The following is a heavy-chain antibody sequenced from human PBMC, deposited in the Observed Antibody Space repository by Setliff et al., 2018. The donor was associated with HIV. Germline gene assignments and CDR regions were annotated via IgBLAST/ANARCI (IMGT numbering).Heavy chain of an antibody. CDR2: INYDRITT. CDR1: GFTFTNYW. D-gene: IGHD6-19*01. Sequence: PGGSLRLSCGASGFTFTNYWTHWIRQVPGKGLVWVSRINYDRITTSYADSVQGRFTISRDNAKNTVYLQMNSLRVDDTAIYYCAREGATTAGFDIWGHGTMVTVSS. V-gene: IGHV3-74*01. J-gene: IGHJ3*02. CDR3: AREGATTAGFDI.